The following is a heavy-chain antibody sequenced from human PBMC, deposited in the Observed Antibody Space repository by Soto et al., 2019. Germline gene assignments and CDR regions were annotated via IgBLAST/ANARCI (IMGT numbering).Heavy chain of an antibody. CDR1: GFTFSSYA. CDR3: AKDHTAMVTDY. V-gene: IGHV3-23*01. J-gene: IGHJ4*02. D-gene: IGHD5-18*01. Sequence: GGSLRLSCAASGFTFSSYAMTWVRQAPGKGLEWVSAISSSGISTYYADSVKGRFTISRDNSKNTLYLQMNSLRAEDTAVYFCAKDHTAMVTDYWGQGTLVTVPS. CDR2: ISSSGIST.